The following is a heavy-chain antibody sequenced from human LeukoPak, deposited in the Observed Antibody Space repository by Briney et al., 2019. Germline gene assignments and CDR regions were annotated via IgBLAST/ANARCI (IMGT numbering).Heavy chain of an antibody. V-gene: IGHV3-48*04. D-gene: IGHD1-26*01. CDR1: GFTFSSYG. Sequence: PGGSLRLSCAVSGFTFSSYGMNWVRQAPGKGLEWVSHISSRSSTIYYADSVKGRFTISRDNAKNSLYLQMNSLRAGDTAVYYCARDGGQWELLLPAFDIWGQGTMVTVSS. J-gene: IGHJ3*02. CDR2: ISSRSSTI. CDR3: ARDGGQWELLLPAFDI.